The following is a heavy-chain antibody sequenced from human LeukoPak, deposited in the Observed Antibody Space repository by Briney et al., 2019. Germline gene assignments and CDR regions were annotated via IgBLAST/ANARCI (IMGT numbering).Heavy chain of an antibody. J-gene: IGHJ4*02. CDR2: IYYSGST. CDR1: GGSISSYY. CDR3: ARDLVSAAGNYFDY. D-gene: IGHD6-13*01. V-gene: IGHV4-39*07. Sequence: SETLSLTCTVSGGSISSYYWGWIRQPPGKGLEWIGSIYYSGSTYYNPSLKSRVTISVDTSKNQFSLKLSSVTAADTAVYYCARDLVSAAGNYFDYWGQGTLVTVSS.